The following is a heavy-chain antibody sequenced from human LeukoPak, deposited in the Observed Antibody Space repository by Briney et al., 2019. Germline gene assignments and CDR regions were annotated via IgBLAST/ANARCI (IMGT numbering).Heavy chain of an antibody. CDR3: AKDIYYDSSGYRGYFDY. V-gene: IGHV3-30*18. D-gene: IGHD3-22*01. J-gene: IGHJ4*02. CDR2: MTYDGSNK. Sequence: GGSLRLSCAASGFTFSGYAMHWVRQAPGKGLEWVAVMTYDGSNKYYVDSVKGRFTVSRDNSKNTLYLQMNSLRAEDTAVYYCAKDIYYDSSGYRGYFDYWGQGTLVTVSS. CDR1: GFTFSGYA.